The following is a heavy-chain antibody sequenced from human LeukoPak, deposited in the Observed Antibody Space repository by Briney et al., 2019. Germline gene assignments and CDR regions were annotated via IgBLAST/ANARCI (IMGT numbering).Heavy chain of an antibody. V-gene: IGHV3-48*03. D-gene: IGHD6-13*01. CDR2: ISASGTSI. J-gene: IGHJ1*01. CDR3: VPPAAGLHRTISTEYFQR. CDR1: GLTFSSYD. Sequence: PGGSLRLSCAAAGLTFSSYDMYWVRQTPGKGPEWVSYISASGTSIKYADSVKGRFTISRDNAKNLVYLQMDSLRAEDTAVYYCVPPAAGLHRTISTEYFQRWGHGTQVIVSS.